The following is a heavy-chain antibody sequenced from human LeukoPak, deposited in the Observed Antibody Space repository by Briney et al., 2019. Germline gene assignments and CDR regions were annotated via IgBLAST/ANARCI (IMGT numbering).Heavy chain of an antibody. Sequence: GASVKVSCKASGYTFTSYAMHWVRQAPGQRLEWVGWINAGNGNTKYSQKFQGRVTITRDTSASTAYMELSSLRSEDTAVYYCARVAGAVAGTVWRYFDLWGRGTLVTVSS. CDR3: ARVAGAVAGTVWRYFDL. CDR1: GYTFTSYA. J-gene: IGHJ2*01. CDR2: INAGNGNT. V-gene: IGHV1-3*01. D-gene: IGHD6-19*01.